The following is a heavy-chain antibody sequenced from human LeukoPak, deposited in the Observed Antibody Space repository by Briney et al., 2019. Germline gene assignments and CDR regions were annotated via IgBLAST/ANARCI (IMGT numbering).Heavy chain of an antibody. CDR3: AREVVANEDAFDI. CDR2: ISGSGGST. CDR1: GFTFSSYE. V-gene: IGHV3-23*01. Sequence: GGSLRLSCAASGFTFSSYEMNWVRQAPGKGLEWVSAISGSGGSTYYADSVKGRFTISRDNSKNTLYLQMNSLRAEDTAVYYCAREVVANEDAFDIWGQGTMVTVSS. D-gene: IGHD2-15*01. J-gene: IGHJ3*02.